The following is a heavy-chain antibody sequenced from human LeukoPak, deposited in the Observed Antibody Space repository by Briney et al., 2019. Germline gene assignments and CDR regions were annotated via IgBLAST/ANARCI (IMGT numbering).Heavy chain of an antibody. CDR1: GFTVSSNY. Sequence: GGSLRLSCAASGFTVSSNYMSWVRQAPGKGLEWVSAISGSGGSTYYADSVKGRFTISRDNSKNTLYLQMNSLRAEDTAVYYCAKQDNWNFAGDYYMDVWGKGTTVTVSS. CDR3: AKQDNWNFAGDYYMDV. J-gene: IGHJ6*03. V-gene: IGHV3-23*01. D-gene: IGHD1-7*01. CDR2: ISGSGGST.